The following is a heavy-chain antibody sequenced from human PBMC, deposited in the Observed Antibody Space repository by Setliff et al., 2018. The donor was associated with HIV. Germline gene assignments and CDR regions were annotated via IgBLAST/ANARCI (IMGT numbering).Heavy chain of an antibody. D-gene: IGHD3-16*01. V-gene: IGHV1-2*06. CDR3: ARDTENVLISGHRYFDY. J-gene: IGHJ4*02. CDR1: GYTFTDHY. Sequence: ASVKVSCKASGYTFTDHYMHWVRQAPGQGLEWMGRITPNSGGTNYARKFQDRVTMTRDTSISTAYMELSRLTSDDTAVYYCARDTENVLISGHRYFDYWGPGTLVTVSS. CDR2: ITPNSGGT.